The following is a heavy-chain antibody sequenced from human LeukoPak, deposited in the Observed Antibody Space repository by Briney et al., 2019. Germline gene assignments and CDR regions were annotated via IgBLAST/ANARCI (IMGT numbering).Heavy chain of an antibody. V-gene: IGHV3-21*01. D-gene: IGHD7-27*01. CDR3: ARMLLGSYFEL. CDR1: GFTFSSYS. CDR2: ISSSSSYI. J-gene: IGHJ2*01. Sequence: GSLRLSCAASGFTFSSYSMNWVRQAPGKGLEWVSSISSSSSYIYYADSVKGRLTISRDNAKNALYLQMNSLRAEDTAVYYCARMLLGSYFELWGRGSLVTVSS.